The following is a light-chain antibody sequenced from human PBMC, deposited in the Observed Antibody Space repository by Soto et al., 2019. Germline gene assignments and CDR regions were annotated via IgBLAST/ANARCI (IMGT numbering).Light chain of an antibody. CDR1: SSDIGGYNY. CDR3: SLYTSSSTCDVV. Sequence: QSALTQPASLSGSPGQSITISCTGTSSDIGGYNYVSWYQQHPGKAPRLMIYEVNYRPSGVSNRFSGSKSGNTASLTISGLQAEEEADYYCSLYTSSSTCDVVFGGGTKLTVL. V-gene: IGLV2-14*01. J-gene: IGLJ2*01. CDR2: EVN.